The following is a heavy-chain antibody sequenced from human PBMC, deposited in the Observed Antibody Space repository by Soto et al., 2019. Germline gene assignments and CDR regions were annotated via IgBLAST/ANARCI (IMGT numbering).Heavy chain of an antibody. Sequence: GGSLXLSCAASGFNVSTKYMSWVRQAPGKGLEWVSVIYSGGSTFYADSVRGRFTISRDNSKNTVNLQMNSLRAEDTAVYYCARDPWAADYWGQGTLVTVSS. CDR3: ARDPWAADY. CDR2: IYSGGST. J-gene: IGHJ4*02. V-gene: IGHV3-66*01. D-gene: IGHD6-25*01. CDR1: GFNVSTKY.